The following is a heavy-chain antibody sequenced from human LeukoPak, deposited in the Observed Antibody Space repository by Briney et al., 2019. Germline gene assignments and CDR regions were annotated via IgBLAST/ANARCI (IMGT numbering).Heavy chain of an antibody. CDR3: AKATLSVVVPAARAYGMDV. CDR2: ISGSGGST. J-gene: IGHJ6*02. CDR1: GLTFSSYA. Sequence: PGGSLRLSCAASGLTFSSYAMSWVRQAPGKGLEWVSAISGSGGSTYYADSVKGRFTISRDNSKNTLYLQMNSLRAEDTAVYYCAKATLSVVVPAARAYGMDVWGQGTTVTVSS. D-gene: IGHD2-2*01. V-gene: IGHV3-23*01.